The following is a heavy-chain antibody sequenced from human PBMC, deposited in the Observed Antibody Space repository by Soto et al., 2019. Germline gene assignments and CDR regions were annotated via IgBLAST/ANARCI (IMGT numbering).Heavy chain of an antibody. CDR3: TLTLLWFGELFGYYYYYMDV. J-gene: IGHJ6*03. Sequence: GGSLRLSCTASGFTFGDYAMSWFRQAPGKGLEWVGFIRSKAYGGTTEYAASVKGRFTISRDDSKSIAYLQMNSLKTEDTAVYYCTLTLLWFGELFGYYYYYMDVWGKGTTVTVSS. CDR1: GFTFGDYA. V-gene: IGHV3-49*03. CDR2: IRSKAYGGTT. D-gene: IGHD3-10*01.